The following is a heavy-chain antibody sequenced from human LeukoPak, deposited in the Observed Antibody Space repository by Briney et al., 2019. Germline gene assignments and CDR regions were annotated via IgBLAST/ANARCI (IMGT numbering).Heavy chain of an antibody. J-gene: IGHJ5*02. D-gene: IGHD2-15*01. CDR2: ISWNSGTI. CDR3: ARXXXXXGXCXXXDP. CDR1: XYA. Sequence: XYAXHWVRQAPGXGLXWVSGISWNSGTIVYADSVKGRFTISRDNAKNSLYLQMNRLRGEDTAVYYXARXXXXXGXCXXXDPWGQXTXVTVSS. V-gene: IGHV3-9*01.